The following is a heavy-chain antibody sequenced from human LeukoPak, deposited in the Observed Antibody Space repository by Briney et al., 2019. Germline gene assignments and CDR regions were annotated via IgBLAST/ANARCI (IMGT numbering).Heavy chain of an antibody. CDR3: TRENWYIDY. CDR2: INSDGSST. Sequence: PGGSLRLSCAASGFTFSSYWMHWVRQAPGKGLVWVSRINSDGSSTNYADSVRGRFTISRDNAKNSLYLQMNSLRAEDAAVYYCTRENWYIDYWGQGNLVTVSS. V-gene: IGHV3-74*01. J-gene: IGHJ4*02. CDR1: GFTFSSYW.